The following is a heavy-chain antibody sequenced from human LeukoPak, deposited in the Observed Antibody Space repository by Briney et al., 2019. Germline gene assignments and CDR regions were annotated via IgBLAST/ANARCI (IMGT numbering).Heavy chain of an antibody. J-gene: IGHJ4*02. Sequence: GGSLRPFCAASGFTFSSYAMHWVRQAPGKGLEWVAVISYDGSNKYYADSVKGRFTISRDNSKNTLYLQMNSLRAEDTAVYYCAVDSSGWYFHDYWGQGTLVTVSS. CDR2: ISYDGSNK. CDR3: AVDSSGWYFHDY. V-gene: IGHV3-30-3*01. D-gene: IGHD6-19*01. CDR1: GFTFSSYA.